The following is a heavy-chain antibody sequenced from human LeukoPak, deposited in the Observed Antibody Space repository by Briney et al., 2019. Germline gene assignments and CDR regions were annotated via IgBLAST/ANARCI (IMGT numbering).Heavy chain of an antibody. J-gene: IGHJ4*02. CDR1: GFTVSSNY. V-gene: IGHV3-66*01. Sequence: GGSLRLSCAASGFTVSSNYMSWVRQAPGKGLEWVSVIYSGGSTYYAGSVKGRFTISRDNSKNTLYLQMNSLRAEDTAVYYCARDADKYCSSTSCYIGYYFDYWGQGTLVTVSS. D-gene: IGHD2-2*02. CDR3: ARDADKYCSSTSCYIGYYFDY. CDR2: IYSGGST.